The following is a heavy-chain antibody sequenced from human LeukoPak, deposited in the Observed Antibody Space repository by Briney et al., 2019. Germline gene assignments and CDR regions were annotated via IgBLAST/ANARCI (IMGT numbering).Heavy chain of an antibody. CDR2: ISYDGSNK. V-gene: IGHV3-30-3*01. CDR1: GFTFSSYA. D-gene: IGHD2-15*01. J-gene: IGHJ4*02. CDR3: ARSGGLDY. Sequence: PGRSLRLSCAASGFTFSSYAMHWVRQAPGKGLEWVAVISYDGSNKYYADSVKGRFTISRDNSKNTLYLQMKSLRAEDTAVYYCARSGGLDYWGQGTLVTVSS.